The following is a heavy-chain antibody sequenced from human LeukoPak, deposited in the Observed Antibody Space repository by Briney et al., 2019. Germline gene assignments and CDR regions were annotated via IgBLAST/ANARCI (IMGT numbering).Heavy chain of an antibody. J-gene: IGHJ4*02. CDR2: FDPEDGET. D-gene: IGHD1-26*01. Sequence: ASVKVSCKVSGYTLTELSMHWVRQAPGKGLEWMGGFDPEDGETIYAQKFQGRVTMTEDTSTDTAYMELSSLRSEDTAVYYCATFYRSGSYFPFDYWGQGTLVTVSS. V-gene: IGHV1-24*01. CDR1: GYTLTELS. CDR3: ATFYRSGSYFPFDY.